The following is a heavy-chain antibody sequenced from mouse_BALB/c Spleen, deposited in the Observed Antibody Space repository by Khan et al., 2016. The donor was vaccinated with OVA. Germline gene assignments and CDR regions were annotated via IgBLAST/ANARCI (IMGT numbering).Heavy chain of an antibody. CDR2: IWGDGST. CDR3: VKQNYGTLYAMDY. J-gene: IGHJ4*01. V-gene: IGHV2-3*01. Sequence: VELVESGPGLVAPSQSLSVTCTVSGFSLTNYGVNWVRQPPGKGLEWLGVIWGDGSTNYHSALISRLTISKDNSKSLVFLKLNSLQTDDTATYYCVKQNYGTLYAMDYWGQGTSVTVSS. CDR1: GFSLTNYG. D-gene: IGHD2-1*01.